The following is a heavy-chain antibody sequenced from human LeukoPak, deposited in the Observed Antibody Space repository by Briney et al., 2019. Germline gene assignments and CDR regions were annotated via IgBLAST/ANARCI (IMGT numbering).Heavy chain of an antibody. CDR2: IYTSGST. V-gene: IGHV4-61*02. D-gene: IGHD6-13*01. Sequence: SETLSLTCTVSGGSISSGSYYWSWIRQPAGKGLEWIGRIYTSGSTNYNPSLKSRVTISVDTSKNQFSLKLSSVTAADTAVYYCARGAAAGLDAFDIWGQGTMVTVSS. CDR1: GGSISSGSYY. CDR3: ARGAAAGLDAFDI. J-gene: IGHJ3*02.